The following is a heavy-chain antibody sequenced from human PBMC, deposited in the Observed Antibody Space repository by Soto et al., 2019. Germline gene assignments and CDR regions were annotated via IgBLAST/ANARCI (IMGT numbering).Heavy chain of an antibody. D-gene: IGHD2-15*01. CDR1: DYPITSGFY. V-gene: IGHV4-38-2*01. CDR3: ARGGELGYCTGGSCFSFDP. Sequence: SETLSLTCAVSDYPITSGFYWGWIRRPPGRGLEWIGRIAHNGSTNYNPSLKSRVTISVDTSKNQLSLRLNTVTAADTGVYYCARGGELGYCTGGSCFSFDPWGQGTQVTVSS. CDR2: IAHNGST. J-gene: IGHJ5*02.